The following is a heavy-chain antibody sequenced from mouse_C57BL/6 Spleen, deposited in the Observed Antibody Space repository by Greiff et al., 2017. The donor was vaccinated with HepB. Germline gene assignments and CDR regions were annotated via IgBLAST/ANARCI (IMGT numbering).Heavy chain of an antibody. CDR3: ARGDYGSYYAMDY. CDR2: ISDGGSYT. CDR1: GFTFSSYA. D-gene: IGHD1-1*01. J-gene: IGHJ4*01. V-gene: IGHV5-4*01. Sequence: EVQGVESGGGLVKPGGSLKLSCAASGFTFSSYAMSWVRQTPEKRLEWVATISDGGSYTYYPDNVKGRFTISRDNANNNLYLQMSHLKSEDTAMYYCARGDYGSYYAMDYWGQGTSVTVSS.